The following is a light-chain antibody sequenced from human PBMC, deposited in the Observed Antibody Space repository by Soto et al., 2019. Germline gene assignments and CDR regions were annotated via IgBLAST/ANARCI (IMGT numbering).Light chain of an antibody. CDR3: QQYGRSPP. CDR1: QSVSSNY. V-gene: IGKV3-20*01. J-gene: IGKJ1*01. CDR2: DVS. Sequence: EIVLTQSPGTLSLSPGERATLSCRSSQSVSSNYLAWYQQKPDQAPRLVIYDVSGRATGIPDRFSGSGSGTDFTLTISSLEPEDFAVYYCQQYGRSPPFGQGTKVEIK.